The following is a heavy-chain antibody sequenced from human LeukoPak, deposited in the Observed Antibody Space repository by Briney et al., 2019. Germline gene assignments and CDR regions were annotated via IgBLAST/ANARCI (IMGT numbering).Heavy chain of an antibody. Sequence: PGGSLRLSCAASGFTFSSYAMSWVRQAPGKGLEWVSDISCSGGSTYYADSVKGRFTISRDNSKNTLYLQMNSLRAEDTAVYYCAKEAGNTRYYYYMDVWGKGTMVTVSS. J-gene: IGHJ6*03. CDR2: ISCSGGST. D-gene: IGHD6-19*01. V-gene: IGHV3-23*01. CDR3: AKEAGNTRYYYYMDV. CDR1: GFTFSSYA.